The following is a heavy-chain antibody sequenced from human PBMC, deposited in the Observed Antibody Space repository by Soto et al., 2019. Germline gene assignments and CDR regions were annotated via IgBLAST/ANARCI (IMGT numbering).Heavy chain of an antibody. V-gene: IGHV3-23*01. Sequence: VQLLESGGGLVQPGGSLRLSCAASGFTFTSYAMNWVRQAPGQGLEWVSGITGSGGSAYYADSVKGRFTISRDNSKNTLYLQMNSLRAEDTAVCYCAKDSHSSGYYSEGYWGQGTLVTVSS. CDR3: AKDSHSSGYYSEGY. J-gene: IGHJ4*02. CDR2: ITGSGGSA. D-gene: IGHD3-22*01. CDR1: GFTFTSYA.